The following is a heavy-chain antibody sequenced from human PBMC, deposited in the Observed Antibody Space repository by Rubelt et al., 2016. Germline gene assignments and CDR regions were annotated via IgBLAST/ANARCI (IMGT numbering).Heavy chain of an antibody. CDR3: GRGNSWYPL. Sequence: EVQLVQSGAEVKKPGESLKISCKGSGYSFTTYWISWVRQTPGKGLEWMGRIDPSDSYINYSPSFQGHVNTSADKSSSTAYLQWSSLKASDTAMYYCGRGNSWYPLWGQGTLVTVSS. V-gene: IGHV5-10-1*01. CDR2: IDPSDSYI. CDR1: GYSFTTYW. J-gene: IGHJ4*02. D-gene: IGHD6-13*01.